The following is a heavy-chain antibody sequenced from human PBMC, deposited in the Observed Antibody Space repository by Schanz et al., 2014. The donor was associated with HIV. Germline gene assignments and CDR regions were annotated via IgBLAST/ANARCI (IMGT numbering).Heavy chain of an antibody. CDR2: ISWNSGSI. Sequence: VQLVESGGGLVQPGRSLRLSCAASGFTFDDYAMHWVRQAPGKGLEWVSGISWNSGSIGYADSVRGRFTISRDNSKNTLYLQMNSLRPEDTAVYYCAKDQGYDFWSGYYNYYYMDVWGQGTTVTVSS. J-gene: IGHJ6*02. V-gene: IGHV3-9*01. CDR1: GFTFDDYA. CDR3: AKDQGYDFWSGYYNYYYMDV. D-gene: IGHD3-3*01.